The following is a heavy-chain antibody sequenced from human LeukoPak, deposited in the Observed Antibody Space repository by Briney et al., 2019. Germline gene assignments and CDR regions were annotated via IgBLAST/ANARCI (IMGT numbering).Heavy chain of an antibody. Sequence: GGSLRLSCAASGFTVSTYAMTWVRQAPGKGLEWVSAISGSGGTTYFADSVKGRFTISRDTSKNTLYLQMNSLRAEDTAVYYCARDGRFNWGRFDYWGQGTLVTVSS. J-gene: IGHJ4*02. V-gene: IGHV3-23*01. CDR3: ARDGRFNWGRFDY. CDR1: GFTVSTYA. CDR2: ISGSGGTT. D-gene: IGHD7-27*01.